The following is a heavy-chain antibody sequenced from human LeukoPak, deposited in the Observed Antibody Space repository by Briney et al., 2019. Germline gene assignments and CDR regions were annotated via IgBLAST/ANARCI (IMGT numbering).Heavy chain of an antibody. J-gene: IGHJ5*02. V-gene: IGHV3-33*01. Sequence: GRSLRLSCAASGFTFSSYGMHWVRQAPGKGLEWVAVIWYDGSNKYYADSVKGRFTISRDNSKNTLYLQMNSLRAEDTAVYYCARGGDILTSYYNGNWFDPWGQGTLVTVSS. CDR2: IWYDGSNK. CDR3: ARGGDILTSYYNGNWFDP. CDR1: GFTFSSYG. D-gene: IGHD3-9*01.